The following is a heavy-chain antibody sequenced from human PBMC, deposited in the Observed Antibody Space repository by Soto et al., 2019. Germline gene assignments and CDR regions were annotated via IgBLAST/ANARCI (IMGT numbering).Heavy chain of an antibody. CDR1: GYTFTSYA. J-gene: IGHJ6*02. Sequence: ASVKVSCKASGYTFTSYAMHWVRQAPGQRLEWMGRINAGNGNTKYSQKFQGRVTITRGTSASTAYMELSSLRSEDTAVYYCARGGLGYDILTGYPHYYYYGMDVWGQGTTVTV. CDR3: ARGGLGYDILTGYPHYYYYGMDV. D-gene: IGHD3-9*01. V-gene: IGHV1-3*01. CDR2: INAGNGNT.